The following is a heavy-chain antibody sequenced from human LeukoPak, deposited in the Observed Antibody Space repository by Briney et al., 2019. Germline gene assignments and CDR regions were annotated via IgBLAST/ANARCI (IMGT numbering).Heavy chain of an antibody. CDR3: ARVVVWEYYYYGMDV. CDR1: GYTFTRHY. V-gene: IGHV1-46*01. J-gene: IGHJ6*02. CDR2: INPSGGST. D-gene: IGHD2-8*02. Sequence: GASVKVSCKASGYTFTRHYMHWVRQAPGQGLEWMGIINPSGGSTGYAQKFQGRVTMTRDTSTSTVYMEVSSLRSEDTAVYYCARVVVWEYYYYGMDVWGQGTTVTVSS.